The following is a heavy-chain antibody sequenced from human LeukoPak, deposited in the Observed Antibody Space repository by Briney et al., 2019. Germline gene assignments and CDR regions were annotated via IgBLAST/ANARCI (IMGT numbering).Heavy chain of an antibody. CDR1: GFIFSSYE. CDR3: ARDDSYGLDY. Sequence: GGSLRLSCAASGFIFSSYEMDWVRQAPGKGLEWVSYISSSGSTIYYADSVKGRFTISRDNAKNSLYLQMNSLRAEDTAVYYCARDDSYGLDYWGQGTLVTVSS. CDR2: ISSSGSTI. J-gene: IGHJ4*02. V-gene: IGHV3-48*03. D-gene: IGHD5-18*01.